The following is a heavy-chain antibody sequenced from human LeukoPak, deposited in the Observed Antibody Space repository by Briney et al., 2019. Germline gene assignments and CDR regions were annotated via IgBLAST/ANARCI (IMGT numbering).Heavy chain of an antibody. CDR2: ISYDGSNK. V-gene: IGHV3-30-3*01. J-gene: IGHJ5*02. Sequence: PGGSLRLSCAASGFTFSSYGMHWVRQAPGKGLEWVAVISYDGSNKYYADSVKGRFTISRDNARDTVHLQMNSLRAEDTAVYYCVRDAYSGYDHGDNWFDPWGQGTLVTVSS. D-gene: IGHD5-12*01. CDR1: GFTFSSYG. CDR3: VRDAYSGYDHGDNWFDP.